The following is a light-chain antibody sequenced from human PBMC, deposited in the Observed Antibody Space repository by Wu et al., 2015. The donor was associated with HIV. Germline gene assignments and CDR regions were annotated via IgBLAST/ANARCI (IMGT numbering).Light chain of an antibody. V-gene: IGKV3-15*01. CDR2: DAS. CDR3: QQYGRSPWT. CDR1: QSVSSN. J-gene: IGKJ1*01. Sequence: EIVMTQSPATLSVSPGERATLSCRASQSVSSNLAWYRQKPGQAPRLVIYDASTRATGIPARFSGSGSGTEFTLTISSLQSEDFAVYYCQQYGRSPWTFGQGTKVEIK.